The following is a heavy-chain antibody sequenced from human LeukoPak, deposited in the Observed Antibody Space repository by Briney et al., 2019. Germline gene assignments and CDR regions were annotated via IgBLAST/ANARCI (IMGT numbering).Heavy chain of an antibody. V-gene: IGHV3-23*01. CDR3: AKVGPYSSSWFDFYYYSMDV. Sequence: SGGSLRLSCAASGFTFSSYAMSWVRQAPGKGLEWVSAISGSGDTTYYADSVKGRFTISRDNSKNTLYLQMNSLRAEDTAVYYCAKVGPYSSSWFDFYYYSMDVWGQGTTVTVSS. CDR1: GFTFSSYA. J-gene: IGHJ6*02. CDR2: ISGSGDTT. D-gene: IGHD6-13*01.